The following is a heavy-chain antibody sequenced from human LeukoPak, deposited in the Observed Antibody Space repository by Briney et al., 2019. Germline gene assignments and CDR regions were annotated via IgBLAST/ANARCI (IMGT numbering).Heavy chain of an antibody. D-gene: IGHD3-22*01. CDR3: ARNYYYDSSGDAFDI. V-gene: IGHV4-4*07. Sequence: PSETLSLTRTVSGGSISSYYWSWIRQPAGKGLEWIGRIYTSGSTNYNPSLKSRVTMSVDTSKNQFSLKLSSVTAADTAVYYCARNYYYDSSGDAFDIWGQGTMVTVSS. CDR2: IYTSGST. CDR1: GGSISSYY. J-gene: IGHJ3*02.